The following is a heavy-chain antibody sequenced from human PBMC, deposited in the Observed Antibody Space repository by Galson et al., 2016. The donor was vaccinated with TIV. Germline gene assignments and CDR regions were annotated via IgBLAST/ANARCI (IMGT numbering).Heavy chain of an antibody. V-gene: IGHV3-30*18. Sequence: SLRLSCAASGFTFSSYNMHWVRQAPGKGLEWVADIAYDGSYKHYAGSVKGRFIVSRDNSKTTLDLQMNSLGAEDTALYYCAKEENSGYYPNDAFDFWGQGTMVTVS. J-gene: IGHJ3*01. CDR1: GFTFSSYN. CDR3: AKEENSGYYPNDAFDF. CDR2: IAYDGSYK. D-gene: IGHD3-3*01.